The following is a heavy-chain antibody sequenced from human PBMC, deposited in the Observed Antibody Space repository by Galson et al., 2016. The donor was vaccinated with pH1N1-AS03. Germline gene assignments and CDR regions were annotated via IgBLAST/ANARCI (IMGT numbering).Heavy chain of an antibody. D-gene: IGHD3-3*01. CDR3: VRGDGTNYYGADNNMDI. CDR1: GFTFTTYW. J-gene: IGHJ6*02. Sequence: SLRLSCAASGFTFTTYWMHWVRQVPGKGLEWVSRINSDGSITNYADSLKARFTISRDNAKNTLSLQMNSLRAEYTALYYCVRGDGTNYYGADNNMDIWGQGTTVIVSS. CDR2: INSDGSIT. V-gene: IGHV3-74*01.